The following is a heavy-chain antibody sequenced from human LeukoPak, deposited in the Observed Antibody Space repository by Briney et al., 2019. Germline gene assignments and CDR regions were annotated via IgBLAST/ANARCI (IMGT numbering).Heavy chain of an antibody. CDR1: GYTFTSNG. CDR2: ISTYNGNT. J-gene: IGHJ4*02. V-gene: IGHV1-18*01. D-gene: IGHD1-14*01. CDR3: ARGPEAEHNDY. Sequence: ASVKVSCKASGYTFTSNGFSWVRQAPGQGLEWMGWISTYNGNTKYEQKFQGRVTMTTDTSASTAYMELRSLRSDDTAVCYCARGPEAEHNDYWGQGTLVTVSS.